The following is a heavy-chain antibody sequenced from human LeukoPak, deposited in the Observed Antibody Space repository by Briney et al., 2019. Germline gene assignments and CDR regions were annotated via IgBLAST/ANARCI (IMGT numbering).Heavy chain of an antibody. CDR2: IKSKTDGGTT. CDR3: ATPGPIAVAGRGAMIDY. CDR1: GFTFSNAW. J-gene: IGHJ4*02. V-gene: IGHV3-15*01. D-gene: IGHD6-19*01. Sequence: GGYLRLACAASGFTFSNAWMSWVRQAPGKGLEWVGRIKSKTDGGTTDYAAPVKGRFTISRDDSKNTLYLQMNSLKTEDTAVYYCATPGPIAVAGRGAMIDYWGQGTLVTVSS.